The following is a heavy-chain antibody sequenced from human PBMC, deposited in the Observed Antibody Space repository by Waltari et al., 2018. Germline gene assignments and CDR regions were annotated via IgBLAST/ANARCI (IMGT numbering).Heavy chain of an antibody. CDR2: IYHSGST. CDR1: GGSISRSNW. V-gene: IGHV4-4*02. D-gene: IGHD6-19*01. J-gene: IGHJ1*01. Sequence: QVQLQESGPGLAKPSGTLSLTRAVPGGSISRSNWWSWVRPPPGKGLEWVGEIYHSGSTNYNPSLKTRVTISLDKSKNQFSLKLSSVTAADTAVYYCARRIASGCCGVYFQHWGQGTLVTVSS. CDR3: ARRIASGCCGVYFQH.